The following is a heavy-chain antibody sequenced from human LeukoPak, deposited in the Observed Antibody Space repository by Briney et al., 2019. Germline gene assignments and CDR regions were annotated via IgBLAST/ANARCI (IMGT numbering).Heavy chain of an antibody. Sequence: SETLSLTCVVYGESFSGYYWTWIRQPPGKGLEWIGEIIDTGSTYYNPSLKSRVTISVDTSKNQFSLKLSSVTAADTAVYYCARLVWFGESYFDYWGQGTLVTVSS. J-gene: IGHJ4*02. CDR3: ARLVWFGESYFDY. V-gene: IGHV4-34*12. CDR1: GESFSGYY. D-gene: IGHD3-10*01. CDR2: IIDTGST.